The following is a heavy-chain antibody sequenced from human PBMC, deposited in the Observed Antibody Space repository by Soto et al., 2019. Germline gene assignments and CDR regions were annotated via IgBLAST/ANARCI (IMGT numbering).Heavy chain of an antibody. V-gene: IGHV4-4*07. CDR3: ARGQRFSDWFDP. D-gene: IGHD3-3*01. Sequence: SETLSLTCTVTGGTLSCYYWTWIRQSAGGGLEWIGRIYSSGSTNYNPSLKSRVTISLDTSMSHFSLRLRSVSAADTAVYYCARGQRFSDWFDPWGQGTLVTVSS. CDR1: GGTLSCYY. CDR2: IYSSGST. J-gene: IGHJ5*02.